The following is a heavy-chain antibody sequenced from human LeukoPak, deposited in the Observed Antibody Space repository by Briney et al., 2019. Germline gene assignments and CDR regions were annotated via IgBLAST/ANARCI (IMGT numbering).Heavy chain of an antibody. CDR3: AKGSGWEMSYYHYYMDV. D-gene: IGHD1-26*01. J-gene: IGHJ6*03. CDR2: ISYDGSNK. V-gene: IGHV3-30*18. CDR1: GFTFSSYG. Sequence: GGSLRLSCAASGFTFSSYGMHWVRQAPGKGLEWVAVISYDGSNKYYADSVKGRFTISRDNSKNTLYLQMNSLRAEDTAVYYCAKGSGWEMSYYHYYMDVWGKGTTVTISS.